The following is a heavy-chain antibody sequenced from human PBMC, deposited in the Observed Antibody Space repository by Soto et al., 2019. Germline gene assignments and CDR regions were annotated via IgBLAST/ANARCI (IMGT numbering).Heavy chain of an antibody. D-gene: IGHD5-12*01. Sequence: SVKVSCKVSGVTFNRQDMRWVRQAPGQGLEWMGGIIPMFGTPHYAEKFQDRVTITADESTGKAYLELSSLTSEDTAVYHCATSEGRDGYSFDYWGTGTLVTDSS. CDR3: ATSEGRDGYSFDY. CDR1: GVTFNRQD. CDR2: IIPMFGTP. J-gene: IGHJ4*02. V-gene: IGHV1-69*13.